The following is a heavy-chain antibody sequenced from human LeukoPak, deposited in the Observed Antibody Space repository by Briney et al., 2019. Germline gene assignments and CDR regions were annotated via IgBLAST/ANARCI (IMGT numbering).Heavy chain of an antibody. CDR2: ILYDGSNK. Sequence: TGGSLRLPCAASGFTFSSYGMHWVRQAPGKGLEWVAVILYDGSNKYYADSVKGRFTISRDNSKNTLYLQMNSLRAEDTAVYYCARDNPTGDRYYWGQGTLVTVSS. J-gene: IGHJ4*02. CDR3: ARDNPTGDRYY. V-gene: IGHV3-30*19. CDR1: GFTFSSYG. D-gene: IGHD7-27*01.